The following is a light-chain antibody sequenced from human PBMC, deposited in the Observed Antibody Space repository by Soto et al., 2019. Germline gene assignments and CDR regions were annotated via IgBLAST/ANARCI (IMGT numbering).Light chain of an antibody. J-gene: IGKJ4*01. V-gene: IGKV3-15*01. CDR1: QSVNSN. Sequence: EIVMTQSPATLSVSPGERATLSCRASQSVNSNLAWYRQKPGQAPRLLISDASTRVTGVPARFSGSGSGTEFTLTISSLQSEDSGIYYCQQYNFWPPLTFGGGPRWRSN. CDR2: DAS. CDR3: QQYNFWPPLT.